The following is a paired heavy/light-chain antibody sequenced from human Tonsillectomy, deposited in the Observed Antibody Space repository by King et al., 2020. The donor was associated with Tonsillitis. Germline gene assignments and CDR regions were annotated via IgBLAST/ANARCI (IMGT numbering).Light chain of an antibody. CDR1: QSVSSTS. J-gene: IGKJ1*01. CDR2: GAS. CDR3: QQYGSSPWT. V-gene: IGKV3-20*01. Sequence: EIVLTQSPGTLSLSPGERATLSCRASQSVSSTSLAWYQQSPGQAPRLLIYGASSRATGIPDRFSGSGSGTDFTLTISRLEPEDFAVYYCQQYGSSPWTFGPGTEVEVK.
Heavy chain of an antibody. J-gene: IGHJ4*02. Sequence: QVQLQQGGAGLLKPSETLSLTCAVYGGSFSGFYWSWVRQPPEKGLEWIGEINDSGSTKYNPSLKSRVTISLDTSKNQFSLRVRSVTAADTAVYYCARGLFWSGYSWWGQGTLVTVSS. D-gene: IGHD3-3*01. CDR2: INDSGST. CDR3: ARGLFWSGYSW. CDR1: GGSFSGFY. V-gene: IGHV4-34*01.